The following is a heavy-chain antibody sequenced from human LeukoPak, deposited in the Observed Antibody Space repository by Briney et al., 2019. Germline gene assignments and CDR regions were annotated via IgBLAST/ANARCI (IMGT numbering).Heavy chain of an antibody. D-gene: IGHD6-19*01. CDR1: GGSVSSGSYY. CDR2: IYYSGST. CDR3: ARKIAVAGGGFDP. J-gene: IGHJ5*02. Sequence: SETLSLTCTGSGGSVSSGSYYWSWIRQPPGKGLERIGYIYYSGSTNYNPSLKSRVTISVDTSKNQFSLKLSSVTAADTAVYYCARKIAVAGGGFDPWGQGTLVTVSS. V-gene: IGHV4-61*01.